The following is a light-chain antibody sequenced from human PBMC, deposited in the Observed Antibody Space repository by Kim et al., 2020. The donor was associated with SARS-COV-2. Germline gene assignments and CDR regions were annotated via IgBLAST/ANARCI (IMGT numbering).Light chain of an antibody. J-gene: IGLJ2*01. CDR1: SSNIGAGYD. Sequence: QSVLTQPPSASGAPGQRVTISCTGSSSNIGAGYDVHWYQQVPGTAPKLLIYGNSNRPSGVPDRFSGSKSGTSASLAITGLQAEDEADYYCQSYDSSLSGVVFGGGTKLTVL. CDR3: QSYDSSLSGVV. CDR2: GNS. V-gene: IGLV1-40*01.